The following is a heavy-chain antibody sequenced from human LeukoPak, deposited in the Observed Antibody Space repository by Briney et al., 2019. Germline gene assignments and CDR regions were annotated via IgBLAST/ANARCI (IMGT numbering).Heavy chain of an antibody. V-gene: IGHV4-59*01. CDR1: GGSISSYY. J-gene: IGHJ6*03. CDR3: ARGEYSVSKYYYYYMDV. CDR2: IYYSGST. Sequence: SETLSLTCTVSGGSISSYYWSWIRQPPGKGLEWIGYIYYSGSTNYNPSLKSRVTISVDTSKNQFSLKLSSVTAADTAVYYCARGEYSVSKYYYYYMDVWGKGTTVTISS. D-gene: IGHD6-6*01.